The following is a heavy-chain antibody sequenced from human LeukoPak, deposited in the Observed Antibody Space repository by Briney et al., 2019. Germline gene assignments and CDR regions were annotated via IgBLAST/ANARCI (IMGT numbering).Heavy chain of an antibody. J-gene: IGHJ4*02. Sequence: ASVKVSCKASGYTFTSYGISWVRQAPGQGLEWMGWISAYNGNTNYAQKLQGRVTMTTDTSTSTAYMELRSLRSDDTAVYYFARDQDTAMVGSSDFDYWGQGTLVTVSS. CDR1: GYTFTSYG. CDR2: ISAYNGNT. V-gene: IGHV1-18*01. D-gene: IGHD5-18*01. CDR3: ARDQDTAMVGSSDFDY.